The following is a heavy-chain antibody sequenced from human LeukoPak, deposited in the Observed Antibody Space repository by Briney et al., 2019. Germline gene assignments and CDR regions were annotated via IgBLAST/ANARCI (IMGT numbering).Heavy chain of an antibody. CDR3: ARVSYDSSGPLFAFDI. V-gene: IGHV1-69*05. D-gene: IGHD3-22*01. J-gene: IGHJ3*02. CDR1: GGTFSSYA. CDR2: IIPIFGTA. Sequence: ASVKVSCKASGGTFSSYAIGWVRQAPGQGLEWMGGIIPIFGTANYAQKFQGRVTITTDESTSTAYMELSSLRSEDTAVYYCARVSYDSSGPLFAFDIWGQGTMVTVSS.